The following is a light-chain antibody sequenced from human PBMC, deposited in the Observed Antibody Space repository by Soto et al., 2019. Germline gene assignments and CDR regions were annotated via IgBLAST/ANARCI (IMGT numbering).Light chain of an antibody. CDR2: DVS. CDR3: SSYTSSSTLGV. V-gene: IGLV2-14*03. Sequence: QSALTQPASVSGSPGQSITISCTGTSSDIGGYNYVSWYQQHPGKAPKLMIYDVSARPSGVSNRFSCSKSGNTASLTISGLQAEEEADYYCSSYTSSSTLGVFGGGTQLTV. J-gene: IGLJ3*02. CDR1: SSDIGGYNY.